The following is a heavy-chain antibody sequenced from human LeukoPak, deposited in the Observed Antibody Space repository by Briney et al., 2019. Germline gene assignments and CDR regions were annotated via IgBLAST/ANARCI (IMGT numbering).Heavy chain of an antibody. CDR1: GFTFISYG. CDR3: AKERDFYGSDFDY. J-gene: IGHJ4*02. V-gene: IGHV3-30*02. Sequence: VGSLRLSCAASGFTFISYGMHWVRQAPGVGLEWVSVIWYDGSNKYYADSVKGRFTSSRDNSKNTLYLQMNSLRAEDTAVYYCAKERDFYGSDFDYWGQGTLVTVPS. D-gene: IGHD3-10*01. CDR2: IWYDGSNK.